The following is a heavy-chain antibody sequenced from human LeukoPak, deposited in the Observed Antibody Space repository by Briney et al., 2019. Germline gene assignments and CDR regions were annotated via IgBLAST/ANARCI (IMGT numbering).Heavy chain of an antibody. CDR1: GVSFSGYY. D-gene: IGHD6-19*01. J-gene: IGHJ4*02. CDR2: INHSGGT. CDR3: ARGAQTVDTPVAGIAY. Sequence: SETLSLTCAVYGVSFSGYYWSWIRQPPGKGLEWIGEINHSGGTNYNPALKSRVTTSVDTSKNQFSLKLSSVTAADTAVYYCARGAQTVDTPVAGIAYWGQGTLVTVSS. V-gene: IGHV4-34*01.